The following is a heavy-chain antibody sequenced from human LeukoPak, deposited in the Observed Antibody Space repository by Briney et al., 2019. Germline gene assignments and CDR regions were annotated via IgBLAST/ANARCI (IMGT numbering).Heavy chain of an antibody. CDR3: AREGTTMVRGGGALDI. CDR1: GYTFTGYY. CDR2: INPNSGGT. V-gene: IGHV1-2*02. D-gene: IGHD3-10*01. Sequence: ASVKVSCKASGYTFTGYYMHWVRQAPGQGLEWMGWINPNSGGTNYAQKFQGRVTMTRDTSISTAYMELSRLRSDDTAVYYCAREGTTMVRGGGALDIWGQGTMVTVSS. J-gene: IGHJ3*02.